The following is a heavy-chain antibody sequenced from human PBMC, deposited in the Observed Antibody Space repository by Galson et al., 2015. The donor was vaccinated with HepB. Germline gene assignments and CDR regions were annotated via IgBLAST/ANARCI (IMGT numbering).Heavy chain of an antibody. V-gene: IGHV3-23*01. J-gene: IGHJ4*02. CDR2: ISGSGGST. D-gene: IGHD2-2*01. CDR1: GFTFSSYA. CDR3: ANVVGVPAAREGGY. Sequence: SLRLSCAASGFTFSSYAMSWVRQAPGKGLEWVSAISGSGGSTYYADSVKGRFTISRDNSKNTLYLQMNSLRAEDTAVYYCANVVGVPAAREGGYWGQGTLVTVSS.